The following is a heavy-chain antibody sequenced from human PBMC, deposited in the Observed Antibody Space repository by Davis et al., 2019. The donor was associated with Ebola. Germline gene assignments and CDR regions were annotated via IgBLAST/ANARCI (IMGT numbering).Heavy chain of an antibody. V-gene: IGHV4-59*01. CDR2: IYYSGST. J-gene: IGHJ5*02. D-gene: IGHD3-3*01. Sequence: MPSETLSLTCTVSGGSLYNYYWSWIRQPPGKGLEWIGYIYYSGSTNYNPSLKSRVTISVDTSKNQFSLKLSSVTAADTAVYYCARVNYDFWSGYANWFDPWGQGTLVTVSS. CDR3: ARVNYDFWSGYANWFDP. CDR1: GGSLYNYY.